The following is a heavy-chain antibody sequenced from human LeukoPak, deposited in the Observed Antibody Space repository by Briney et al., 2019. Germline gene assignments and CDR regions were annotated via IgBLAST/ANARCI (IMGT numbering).Heavy chain of an antibody. CDR2: IYPGDSDT. Sequence: GESLKISCKGSGYSFTSYWIVWVRQMPGKGLEWMGIIYPGDSDTTYSPSFQGQVTISADKSISTAYLQWSSLKASDTAMYYCARRATGTGNAFDIWSQGTMVTVSS. D-gene: IGHD1-7*01. CDR1: GYSFTSYW. CDR3: ARRATGTGNAFDI. J-gene: IGHJ3*02. V-gene: IGHV5-51*01.